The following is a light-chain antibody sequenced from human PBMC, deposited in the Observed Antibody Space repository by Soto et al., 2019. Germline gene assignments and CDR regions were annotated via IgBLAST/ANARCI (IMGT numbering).Light chain of an antibody. J-gene: IGLJ2*01. Sequence: QSALTQPPSASGSPGQSVTISCTGTSSDVGSYTFVSWYQQYPGKAPKVLIYDVNKRPSGVPDRFSGSKSGNTASLTVSGLQSDDEADYLCSSYAGNNNVVFGGGTKLTVL. CDR2: DVN. CDR1: SSDVGSYTF. V-gene: IGLV2-8*01. CDR3: SSYAGNNNVV.